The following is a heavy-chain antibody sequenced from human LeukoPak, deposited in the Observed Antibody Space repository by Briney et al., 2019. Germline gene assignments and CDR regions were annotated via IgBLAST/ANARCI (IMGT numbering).Heavy chain of an antibody. Sequence: ASVKVSCKASGYTFTGYYMHWVRQAPGQGLEWMGWINPNSGGTNYAQKFQGRVTMTRDTSVSTAYMELSRLTSDDTAVYYCARGEVEMATVGDDSFDIWGQGTMVAVYS. D-gene: IGHD5-24*01. V-gene: IGHV1-2*02. CDR1: GYTFTGYY. CDR3: ARGEVEMATVGDDSFDI. J-gene: IGHJ3*02. CDR2: INPNSGGT.